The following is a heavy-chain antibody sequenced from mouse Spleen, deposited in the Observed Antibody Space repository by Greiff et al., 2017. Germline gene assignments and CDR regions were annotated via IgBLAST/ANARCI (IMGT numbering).Heavy chain of an antibody. CDR1: GFTFSSYA. D-gene: IGHD3-3*01. Sequence: EVQGVESGGGLVKPGGSLKLSCAASGFTFSSYAMSWVRQTPEKRLEWVAAINSNGGSTYYPDTVKDRFTISRDNAKNTLYLQMSSLRSEDTALYYCARHGGTRFDYWGQGTTLTVSS. V-gene: IGHV5-6-2*01. CDR3: ARHGGTRFDY. J-gene: IGHJ2*01. CDR2: INSNGGST.